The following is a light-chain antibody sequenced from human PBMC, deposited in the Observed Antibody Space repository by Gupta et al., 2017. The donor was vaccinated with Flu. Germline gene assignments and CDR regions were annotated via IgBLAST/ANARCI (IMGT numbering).Light chain of an antibody. CDR3: QQYGSSSWT. V-gene: IGKV3-20*01. Sequence: VLTHCPGTLSLSPGERATLSCRASQSVSSNSLGWYQQKPGHAPRLLIYGASSRAIDIPGRFSGSGSGTDFTLTISRLEPEDFAVYYCQQYGSSSWTFGEGTKVEIK. J-gene: IGKJ1*01. CDR1: QSVSSNS. CDR2: GAS.